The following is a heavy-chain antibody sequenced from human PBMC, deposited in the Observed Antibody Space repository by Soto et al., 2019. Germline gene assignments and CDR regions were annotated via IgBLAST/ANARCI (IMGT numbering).Heavy chain of an antibody. D-gene: IGHD3-16*01. CDR1: GYTFTSSY. CDR2: VNPLGGST. V-gene: IGHV1-46*03. CDR3: GRGLFTGDD. J-gene: IGHJ4*02. Sequence: QVQLVQSGAEVKKPGASVKVSCKASGYTFTSSYIHWVRQAPGPGLEWMAIVNPLGGSTNYAQQLQGRVTVPVHASGSTVYMWLSIGGSEARAVFYCGRGLFTGDDGGRGTLVTVSS.